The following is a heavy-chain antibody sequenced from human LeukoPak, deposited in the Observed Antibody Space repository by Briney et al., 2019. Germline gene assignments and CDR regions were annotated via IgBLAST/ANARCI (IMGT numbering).Heavy chain of an antibody. CDR2: ISSSSSYI. CDR3: ARDARNYLDGYNPVFDY. Sequence: GGSLRLSCAASGFTFSSYSMNWVRQAPGKGLEWVSSISSSSSYIYYADSVKGRFTISRDNAKNSLYLQMNSLRAEDTDVYYCARDARNYLDGYNPVFDYWGQGTLVTVSS. V-gene: IGHV3-21*01. J-gene: IGHJ4*02. D-gene: IGHD5-24*01. CDR1: GFTFSSYS.